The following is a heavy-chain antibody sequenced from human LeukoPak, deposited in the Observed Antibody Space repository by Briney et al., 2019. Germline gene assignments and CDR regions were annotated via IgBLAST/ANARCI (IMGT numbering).Heavy chain of an antibody. CDR1: GGSFSTYF. Sequence: PSETLSLTCTVSGGSFSTYFWSWVRQPAGKGLEWIGRISVSGSPDYNPSLKSRVTVSVDTSKNQFSLTLTSVTAADTAVYYCARRLKISQGGTTDYWGQGTLVTVSS. CDR2: ISVSGSP. J-gene: IGHJ4*02. V-gene: IGHV4-4*07. CDR3: ARRLKISQGGTTDY. D-gene: IGHD1-1*01.